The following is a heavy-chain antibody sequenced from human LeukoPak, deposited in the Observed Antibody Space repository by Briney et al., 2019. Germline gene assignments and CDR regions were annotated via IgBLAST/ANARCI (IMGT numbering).Heavy chain of an antibody. V-gene: IGHV3-33*01. J-gene: IGHJ5*01. CDR1: GFTFSSYG. CDR3: ARDRLNWFDS. Sequence: GRSLRLSCAASGFTFSSYGMHWVRQAPGKGLEWVAVIWYDGSKKYYADSVKGRFTISRDNSKNTLYLQMNSLRVEDTAVYYCARDRLNWFDSWGQGTLVTVSS. CDR2: IWYDGSKK.